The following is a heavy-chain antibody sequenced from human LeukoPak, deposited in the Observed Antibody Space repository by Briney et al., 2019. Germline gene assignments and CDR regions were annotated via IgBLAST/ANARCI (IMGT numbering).Heavy chain of an antibody. D-gene: IGHD3-10*01. J-gene: IGHJ4*02. CDR2: INPNSGGT. CDR3: ARGSLLWFGELHNFDY. Sequence: ASVKVSCKASGYTFTGYYMHWVRQAPGQALEWMGWINPNSGGTNYAQKFQGRVTMTRDTSISTAYMELSRLRSDDTAVYYCARGSLLWFGELHNFDYWGQGTLVTVSS. V-gene: IGHV1-2*02. CDR1: GYTFTGYY.